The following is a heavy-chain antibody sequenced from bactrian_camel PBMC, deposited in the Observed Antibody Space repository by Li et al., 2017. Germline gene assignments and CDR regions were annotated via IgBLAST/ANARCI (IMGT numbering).Heavy chain of an antibody. CDR2: LDSDGIA. J-gene: IGHJ4*01. D-gene: IGHD2*01. CDR3: AVYDAYAGRCSFREDYYDY. V-gene: IGHV3S53*01. CDR1: GYTYSSIC. Sequence: HVQLVESGGGSVQPGGSLRLSCAASGYTYSSICMGWFRQAPEKEREAVAALDSDGIADYAGFVKGRFTISKDNAKNTLHLQMNSLEPEDTAMYHCAVYDAYAGRCSFREDYYDYWGPGTQVTVS.